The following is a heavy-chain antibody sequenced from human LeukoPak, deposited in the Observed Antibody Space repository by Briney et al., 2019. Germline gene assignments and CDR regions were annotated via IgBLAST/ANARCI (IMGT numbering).Heavy chain of an antibody. V-gene: IGHV3-48*03. CDR2: ISSSGSTT. J-gene: IGHJ4*02. Sequence: GGSLRLSCAASGFTFSSYAMSWVRQAPGKGLEWVSYISSSGSTTYYADSVKGRFTISRDNAKNSLYLQMNSLRAEDTAVYYCARESPGGYWGQGTLVTVSS. D-gene: IGHD3-10*01. CDR3: ARESPGGY. CDR1: GFTFSSYA.